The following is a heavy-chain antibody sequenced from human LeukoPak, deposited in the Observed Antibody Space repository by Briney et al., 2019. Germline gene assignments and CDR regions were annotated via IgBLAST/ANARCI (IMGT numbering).Heavy chain of an antibody. J-gene: IGHJ4*02. Sequence: GGSLRLSCVGSGFIFRTYAMSWVRQAPGKGLEWVSGLSGSGDRIHYADSVRGRFTTYRDNSKNTLFLQMNSLRAEDAAVYYCAKYAVGETFFGDYWGQGTLVTVSS. CDR1: GFIFRTYA. V-gene: IGHV3-23*01. CDR2: LSGSGDRI. D-gene: IGHD3-3*01. CDR3: AKYAVGETFFGDY.